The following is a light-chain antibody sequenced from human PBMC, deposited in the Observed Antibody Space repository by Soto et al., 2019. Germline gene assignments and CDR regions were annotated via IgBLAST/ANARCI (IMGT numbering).Light chain of an antibody. CDR3: SSYAGSNNYVV. Sequence: QSALTQPPSASGSPGQSVSISCTGTSSDIGAYNFVSWYQQHPGKAPRLMIYGVSKLPSGVPDRFSGSKSGNTASLTVSGLQAEDEADYYCSSYAGSNNYVVFGGGTKLTVL. CDR2: GVS. CDR1: SSDIGAYNF. V-gene: IGLV2-8*01. J-gene: IGLJ2*01.